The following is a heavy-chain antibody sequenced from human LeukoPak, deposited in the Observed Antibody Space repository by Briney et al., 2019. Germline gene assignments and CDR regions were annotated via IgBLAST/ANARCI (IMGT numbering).Heavy chain of an antibody. Sequence: GGSLRLSCAASGFTFISYAMHWVRQAPGKGLEWVSVISYDGSVLYYADSVKGRLTISRDNSKNALYLQMNSLRTEDTAVYYCARATAPYFYMDVWGKGTTVTISS. D-gene: IGHD2-21*02. CDR3: ARATAPYFYMDV. CDR2: ISYDGSVL. CDR1: GFTFISYA. V-gene: IGHV3-30*04. J-gene: IGHJ6*03.